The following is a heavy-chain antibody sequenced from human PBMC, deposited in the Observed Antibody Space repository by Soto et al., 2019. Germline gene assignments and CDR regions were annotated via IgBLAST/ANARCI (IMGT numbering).Heavy chain of an antibody. Sequence: EVQLLESGGGLVQPGGSLRLSCAASGFTFSSYTMSWVRQAPGKELEWVSAISGSGGSTYYADSVKGRFTISRDNSKNTLYLQMNRLRAEDTAVYYCAKGSSIAAPLAGYFDYWGQGTLVTVSS. CDR3: AKGSSIAAPLAGYFDY. V-gene: IGHV3-23*01. D-gene: IGHD6-6*01. J-gene: IGHJ4*02. CDR1: GFTFSSYT. CDR2: ISGSGGST.